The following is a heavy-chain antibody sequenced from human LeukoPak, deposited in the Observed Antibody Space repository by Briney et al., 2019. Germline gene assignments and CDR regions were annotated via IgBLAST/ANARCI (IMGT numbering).Heavy chain of an antibody. Sequence: PSETLSLTCTASGGSISSGSYYWSWNRPPAGKGLEWIGRNYTSGSTNYNPSLKSRVTISVDTSKNQFSLKLSSVTAADTAVYYCARSPYCSSTSCYYYYYMDVWGKGTTVTISS. V-gene: IGHV4-61*02. CDR3: ARSPYCSSTSCYYYYYMDV. CDR1: GGSISSGSYY. J-gene: IGHJ6*03. D-gene: IGHD2-2*01. CDR2: NYTSGST.